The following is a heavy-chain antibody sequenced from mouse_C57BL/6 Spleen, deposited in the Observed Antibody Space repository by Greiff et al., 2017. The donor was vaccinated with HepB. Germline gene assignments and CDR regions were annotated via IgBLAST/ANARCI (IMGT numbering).Heavy chain of an antibody. J-gene: IGHJ2*01. CDR3: TRGYYGRSYFDY. CDR2: IDPETGGT. D-gene: IGHD1-1*01. CDR1: GYTFTDYE. Sequence: VQLQQSGAELVRPGASVTLSCKASGYTFTDYEMHWVKQTPVHGLEWIGAIDPETGGTAYNQKFKGKAILTADKSSSTAYMELRSLTSEDSAVYYCTRGYYGRSYFDYWGQGTTLTVSS. V-gene: IGHV1-15*01.